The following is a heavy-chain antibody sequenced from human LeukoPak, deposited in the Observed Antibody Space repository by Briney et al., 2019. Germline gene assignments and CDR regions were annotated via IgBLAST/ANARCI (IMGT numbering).Heavy chain of an antibody. CDR2: INPSGGST. CDR3: ARDPIAARPLPYYYMDV. J-gene: IGHJ6*03. V-gene: IGHV1-46*01. CDR1: GYTFTSYY. Sequence: GASVKVSCKASGYTFTSYYMHWVRQAPGQGLEWMGIINPSGGSTSYAQKFQGRVTMTRDMSTSTVYMELSRLRSDDTAVYYCARDPIAARPLPYYYMDVWGKGTTVTVSS. D-gene: IGHD6-6*01.